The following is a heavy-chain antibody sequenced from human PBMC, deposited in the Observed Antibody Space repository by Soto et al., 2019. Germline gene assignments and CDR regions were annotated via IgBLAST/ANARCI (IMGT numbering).Heavy chain of an antibody. V-gene: IGHV3-33*01. D-gene: IGHD3-16*02. Sequence: GGSLRLSCAASGFTFSSYGMHWVRQAPGKGLEWVAVIWYDGSNKYYADSVKGRFTISRDNSKNTLYLQMNSLRAEDTAVYYCARAVYDYVWGSYRQPPDYWGQGTLVTVSS. CDR2: IWYDGSNK. J-gene: IGHJ4*02. CDR3: ARAVYDYVWGSYRQPPDY. CDR1: GFTFSSYG.